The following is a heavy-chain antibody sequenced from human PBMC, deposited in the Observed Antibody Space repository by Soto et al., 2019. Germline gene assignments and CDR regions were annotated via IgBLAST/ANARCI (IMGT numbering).Heavy chain of an antibody. CDR2: INSGGNIT. Sequence: VGPLRLSCTASGFALSRYWMYWVRQAPGKGLVWVSHINSGGNITPYPDSVRGRFTISRDNSKNTLYLDMHSLTTDDTAVYFCARSLWSPYFYYGLDVWGQGTTVTVSS. D-gene: IGHD2-21*01. V-gene: IGHV3-74*01. CDR1: GFALSRYW. CDR3: ARSLWSPYFYYGLDV. J-gene: IGHJ6*02.